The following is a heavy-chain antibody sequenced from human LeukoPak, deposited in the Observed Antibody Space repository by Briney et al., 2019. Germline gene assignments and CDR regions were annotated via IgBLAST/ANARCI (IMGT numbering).Heavy chain of an antibody. J-gene: IGHJ6*03. Sequence: GSSVKVSCKASGGTFSSYAISWVRQAPGQGLEWMGGINTIFGTANEAKKFQGRATITTAESTRTAYMELSSLRSEDTAVYYCARDGVPYSSDWYKGYYYYYMDVWGKGTTVTVSS. CDR3: ARDGVPYSSDWYKGYYYYYMDV. CDR1: GGTFSSYA. D-gene: IGHD6-19*01. CDR2: INTIFGTA. V-gene: IGHV1-69*05.